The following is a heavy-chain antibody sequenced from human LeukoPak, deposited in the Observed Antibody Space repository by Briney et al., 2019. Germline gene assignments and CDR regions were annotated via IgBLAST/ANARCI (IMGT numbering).Heavy chain of an antibody. CDR1: GSALSDLA. V-gene: IGHV1-24*01. J-gene: IGHJ5*02. CDR2: LDRESGET. CDR3: ATGHSTGYHYWFDP. Sequence: ASVKVSCKVSGSALSDLAMQWVRQVPGKGLEWMGGLDRESGETLYSEKFQGRATMAQDTSTDTAYMDLTSLTSEDTAVYYCATGHSTGYHYWFDPWGQGTLVTVSS. D-gene: IGHD2-2*03.